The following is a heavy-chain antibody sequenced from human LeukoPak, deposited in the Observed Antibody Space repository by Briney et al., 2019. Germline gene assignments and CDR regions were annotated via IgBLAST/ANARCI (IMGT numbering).Heavy chain of an antibody. D-gene: IGHD3-10*01. CDR1: GGSISSYY. Sequence: SETLSLTCTVSGGSISSYYWSWIRQPPGKGLEWIGYIYYSGSTNYNPSLKSRVTISVDTSKNQFSLKLSSVTAADTAVYYCARDTPRVLWFGELSGDWFDPWGQGTLVTVSS. CDR3: ARDTPRVLWFGELSGDWFDP. CDR2: IYYSGST. V-gene: IGHV4-59*01. J-gene: IGHJ5*02.